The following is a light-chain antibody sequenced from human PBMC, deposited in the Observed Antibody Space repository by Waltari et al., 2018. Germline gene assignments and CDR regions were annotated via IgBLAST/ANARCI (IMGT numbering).Light chain of an antibody. Sequence: SSELTQPPSVSVSPGQTARTSCPRDAVPKQHCYWYPQKPGQAPTLVIYRHTERPSGIPKRFSGFSSGTTVTLTISGVQAEDEADYYCQSADSSGTYWEFGGGTKLTVL. CDR3: QSADSSGTYWE. J-gene: IGLJ3*02. V-gene: IGLV3-25*03. CDR1: AVPKQH. CDR2: RHT.